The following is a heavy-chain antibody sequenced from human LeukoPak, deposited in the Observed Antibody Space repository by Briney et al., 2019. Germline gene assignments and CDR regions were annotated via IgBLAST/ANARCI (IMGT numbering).Heavy chain of an antibody. CDR3: AKEDGDSYGIYYYYYMDV. CDR1: GFTFSSYG. D-gene: IGHD5-18*01. V-gene: IGHV3-30*02. CDR2: IRYDGSNK. J-gene: IGHJ6*03. Sequence: GGSLRLSCAASGFTFSSYGMHWVRQAPGKGLEWVAFIRYDGSNKYYADSVKGRFTIPRDNSKNTLYLQMNSLRAEDTAVYYCAKEDGDSYGIYYYYYMDVWGKGTTVTVSS.